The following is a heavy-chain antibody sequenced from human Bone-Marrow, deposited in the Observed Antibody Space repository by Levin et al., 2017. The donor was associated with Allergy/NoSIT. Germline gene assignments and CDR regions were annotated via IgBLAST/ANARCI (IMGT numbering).Heavy chain of an antibody. Sequence: GGSLRLSCAASGFTFSSYGMHWVRQAPGKGLEWVAVIWYDGSNKYYADSVKGRFTISRDNSKNTLYLQMNSLRAEDTAVYYCARGNIVVVPAARGFDYWGQGTLVTVSS. CDR2: IWYDGSNK. V-gene: IGHV3-33*01. CDR3: ARGNIVVVPAARGFDY. CDR1: GFTFSSYG. D-gene: IGHD2-2*01. J-gene: IGHJ4*02.